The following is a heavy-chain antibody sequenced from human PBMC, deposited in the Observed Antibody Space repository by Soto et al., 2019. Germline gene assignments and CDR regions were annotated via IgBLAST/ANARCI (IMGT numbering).Heavy chain of an antibody. J-gene: IGHJ5*02. Sequence: SETLSLTCTVSGVSISSSSYYWGWIRQPPGKGLEWIGSIYYSGSTYYNPSLKSRVTISVDTSKNQFSLKLSSVTAADTAVYYCARRSSVVTVAGFDPWGQGTLVTVSS. CDR1: GVSISSSSYY. CDR2: IYYSGST. D-gene: IGHD2-15*01. V-gene: IGHV4-39*01. CDR3: ARRSSVVTVAGFDP.